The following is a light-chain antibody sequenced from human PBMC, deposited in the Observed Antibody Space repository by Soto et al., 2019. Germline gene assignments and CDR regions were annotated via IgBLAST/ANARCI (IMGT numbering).Light chain of an antibody. V-gene: IGKV3-15*01. Sequence: EIVMTQSPATLSVSPGERATLSCRASQNVSSNLAWYQQKPGQTPMLLIYGASTRATGIPARFSGSGSGTEFTLTISSLQSEDFAVYYGQKYTNWPPYTFGKGTKREIK. J-gene: IGKJ2*01. CDR1: QNVSSN. CDR2: GAS. CDR3: QKYTNWPPYT.